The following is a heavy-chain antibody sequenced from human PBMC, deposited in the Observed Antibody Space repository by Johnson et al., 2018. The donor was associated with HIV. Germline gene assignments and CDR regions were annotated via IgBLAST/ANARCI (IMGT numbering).Heavy chain of an antibody. D-gene: IGHD3-10*01. CDR3: ARGRGGDPIAFDI. CDR1: GFTFSSYG. Sequence: QVQLVESGGGVVQPGGSLRLSCAASGFTFSSYGMHWVRQAPGKGLEWVAFIRYDGSNKYYADSVKGRFTISRDNARNSLYLQMKSLRDEDTALYFCARGRGGDPIAFDIWGQGTMVTVSS. J-gene: IGHJ3*02. CDR2: IRYDGSNK. V-gene: IGHV3-30*02.